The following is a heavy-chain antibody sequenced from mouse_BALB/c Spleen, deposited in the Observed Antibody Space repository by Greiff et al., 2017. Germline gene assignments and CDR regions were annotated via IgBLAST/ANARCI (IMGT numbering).Heavy chain of an antibody. V-gene: IGHV1S137*01. CDR2: ISTYYGDA. Sequence: VQGVESGAELVRPGVSVKISCKGSGYTFTDYAMHWVKQSHAKSLEWIGVISTYYGDASYNQKFKGKATMTVDKSSSTAYMELARLTSEDSAIYYCARGNYGSSYPDYWGQGTTLTVSS. D-gene: IGHD1-1*01. J-gene: IGHJ2*01. CDR3: ARGNYGSSYPDY. CDR1: GYTFTDYA.